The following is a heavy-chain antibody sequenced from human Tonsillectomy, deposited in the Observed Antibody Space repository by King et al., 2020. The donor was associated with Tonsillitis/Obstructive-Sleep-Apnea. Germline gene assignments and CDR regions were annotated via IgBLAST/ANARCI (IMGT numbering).Heavy chain of an antibody. J-gene: IGHJ3*02. CDR3: ARGGEYSSSSAAFDI. V-gene: IGHV3-11*05. CDR1: GFTFSDYY. CDR2: ISSSSSYT. Sequence: VQLVESGGGLVKPGGSLRLSCAASGFTFSDYYMSWLRQAPGKGLEWVSYISSSSSYTNYADSVKGRFTISRDNAKNSLYLQMNSLRAEDTAVYYCARGGEYSSSSAAFDIWGQGTMVTVSS. D-gene: IGHD6-6*01.